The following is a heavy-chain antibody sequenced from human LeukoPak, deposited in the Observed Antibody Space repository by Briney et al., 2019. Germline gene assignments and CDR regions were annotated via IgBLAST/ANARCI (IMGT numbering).Heavy chain of an antibody. CDR1: GFTFSDYW. J-gene: IGHJ4*02. V-gene: IGHV3-74*01. CDR2: IKTDGRDT. D-gene: IGHD3-9*01. CDR3: ARDKDEGIDYDILTGYHNGFDY. Sequence: PGGSLRLSCAASGFTFSDYWMHWVRQAPGKGLVWVSRIKTDGRDTNYADSVKGRFTISRDNAKNTLYLQMNSLRAEDTAVYYCARDKDEGIDYDILTGYHNGFDYWGQGTLVTVSS.